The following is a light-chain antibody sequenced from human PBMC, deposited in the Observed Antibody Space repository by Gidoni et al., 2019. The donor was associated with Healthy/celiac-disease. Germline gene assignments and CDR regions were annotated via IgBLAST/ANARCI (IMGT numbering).Light chain of an antibody. CDR1: QSVSSSY. V-gene: IGKV3-20*01. J-gene: IGKJ4*01. Sequence: EIVLTQSPGTLSLSPGERATLSCRASQSVSSSYLAWYQQKPGQAPRLLIYGASSRATGIPDRFSGSGAGTDVTLTISRLEPEDFAVYYCQQDGSSLTFXGXTKVEIK. CDR3: QQDGSSLT. CDR2: GAS.